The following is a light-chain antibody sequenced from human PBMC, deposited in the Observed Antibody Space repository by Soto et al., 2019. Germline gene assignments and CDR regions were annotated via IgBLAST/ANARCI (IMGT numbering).Light chain of an antibody. CDR2: DVN. V-gene: IGLV2-11*01. J-gene: IGLJ1*01. Sequence: QSALTQPRSVSGSPGQSVTIYCTGTSSDVGGYNYVSWYQQHPGKAPKLMIYDVNKRPSGVPDRFSGSKSGNTASLTISGLPAEDETDYYCCSYAGSYTWVFGTGTKLTVL. CDR3: CSYAGSYTWV. CDR1: SSDVGGYNY.